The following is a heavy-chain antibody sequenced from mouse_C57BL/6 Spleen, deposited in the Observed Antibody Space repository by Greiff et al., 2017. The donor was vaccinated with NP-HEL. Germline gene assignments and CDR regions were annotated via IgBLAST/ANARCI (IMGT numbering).Heavy chain of an antibody. J-gene: IGHJ1*03. CDR3: ARFSVGWYFDV. CDR2: INPNNGGT. V-gene: IGHV1-26*01. Sequence: EVQLQQSGPELVKPGASVKISCKASGYTFTDYYMNWVKQSHGKSLEWIGDINPNNGGTSYNQKFKGKATLTVDKSSSTAYMELRSLTSEDSAVYYCARFSVGWYFDVWGTRTTVTVSS. CDR1: GYTFTDYY.